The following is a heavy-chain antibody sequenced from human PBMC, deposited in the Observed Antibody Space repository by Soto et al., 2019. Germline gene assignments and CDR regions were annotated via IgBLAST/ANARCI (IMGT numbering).Heavy chain of an antibody. D-gene: IGHD1-7*01. Sequence: TLRPSCVVSVFTFSEHYMDGVRQGPGKGLEWVGRTRQKARSYTTEYAASVKGTFTISRDDSKNSLYLQMNSLKTEDTAVYYCARGASISGTGRDYYYYGMDVWGQGTTVTVSS. J-gene: IGHJ6*02. CDR2: TRQKARSYTT. CDR3: ARGASISGTGRDYYYYGMDV. V-gene: IGHV3-72*01. CDR1: VFTFSEHY.